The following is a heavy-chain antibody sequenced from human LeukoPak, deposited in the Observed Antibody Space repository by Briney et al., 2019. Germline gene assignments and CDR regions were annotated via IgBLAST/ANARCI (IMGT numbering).Heavy chain of an antibody. Sequence: ASVKVSCKASGYTFTCYYMHWVRQAPGQGLEWMGWINLNSGGTNYAQKFQGRVTMTRDTSISTAYMELSRLRSDDTAVYYCARAYGSGSYSANWFDPWGQGTLVTVSS. J-gene: IGHJ5*02. V-gene: IGHV1-2*02. CDR2: INLNSGGT. CDR3: ARAYGSGSYSANWFDP. D-gene: IGHD3-10*01. CDR1: GYTFTCYY.